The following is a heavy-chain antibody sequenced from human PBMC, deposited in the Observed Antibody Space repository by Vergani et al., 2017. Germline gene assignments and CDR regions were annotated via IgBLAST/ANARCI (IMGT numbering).Heavy chain of an antibody. D-gene: IGHD2-2*01. J-gene: IGHJ4*02. CDR2: ISGSGGST. V-gene: IGHV3-23*01. CDR1: GFTFSSYA. Sequence: EVQLLESGGGLVQPGGSLRLSCAASGFTFSSYAMSWVRQAPGKGLEWVSAISGSGGSTYYADSVKGRFTISRGNSKNTLYLQMNSLRAEDTAVYYCAKRQGPIVVVPAATDYWGQGTLVTVSS. CDR3: AKRQGPIVVVPAATDY.